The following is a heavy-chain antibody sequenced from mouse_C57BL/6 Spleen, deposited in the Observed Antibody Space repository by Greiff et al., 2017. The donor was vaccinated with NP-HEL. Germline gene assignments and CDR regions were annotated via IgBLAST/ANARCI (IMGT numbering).Heavy chain of an antibody. CDR1: GFTFSSYG. J-gene: IGHJ2*01. Sequence: EVKLVESGGDLVKPGGSLKLSCAASGFTFSSYGMSWVLQTPDKRLEWVATISSGGSYTYYPDSVKGRFTISRDNAKNTLYLQMNSLKAEDTAMYYCARELGHGGFDYWGQGTTLTVSS. D-gene: IGHD4-1*01. CDR2: ISSGGSYT. V-gene: IGHV5-6*01. CDR3: ARELGHGGFDY.